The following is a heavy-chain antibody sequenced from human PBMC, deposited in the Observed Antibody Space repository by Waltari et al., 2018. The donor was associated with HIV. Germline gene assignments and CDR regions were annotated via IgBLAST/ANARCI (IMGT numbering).Heavy chain of an antibody. CDR3: AKCYDLLTSYFDK. D-gene: IGHD3-9*01. Sequence: EVQLVESALIQPGGPVRLPCAASGFGFRSCGMSWVRQAPGKGLEWVSGISGGGGKSYYADSVKGRFTISRDNSKNTLYLQMNSLRAEDTAIYYCAKCYDLLTSYFDKWGQGTLVAVSS. J-gene: IGHJ4*02. V-gene: IGHV3-23*04. CDR1: GFGFRSCG. CDR2: ISGGGGKS.